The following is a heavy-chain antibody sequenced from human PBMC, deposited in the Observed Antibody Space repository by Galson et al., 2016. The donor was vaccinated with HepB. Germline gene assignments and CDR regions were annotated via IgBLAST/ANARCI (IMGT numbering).Heavy chain of an antibody. Sequence: SLRLSCAASGFSLKTYAMHWVRRAPGKGLEWVAVVWHDEKKTFYSDAVQGRFTISRDISKDTLYLQMDSLRAEDTAVYYCARDLMVRGSISGGFDFWGQGTMVTVSS. V-gene: IGHV3-33*01. CDR3: ARDLMVRGSISGGFDF. D-gene: IGHD3-10*01. CDR2: VWHDEKKT. CDR1: GFSLKTYA. J-gene: IGHJ3*01.